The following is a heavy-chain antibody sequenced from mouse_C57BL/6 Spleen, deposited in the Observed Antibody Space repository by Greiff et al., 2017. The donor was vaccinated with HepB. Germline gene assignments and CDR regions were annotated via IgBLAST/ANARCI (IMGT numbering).Heavy chain of an antibody. Sequence: VQLQQPGTELVKPGASVKLSCKASGYTFTSYWMHWVKQRPGQGLEWIGNINPSNGGTNYNEKFKSKATLTVDKSSSTAYMQLSSLTSEDSAVYFCARDCGNFYWYFDVWGTGTTVTVSS. CDR3: ARDCGNFYWYFDV. V-gene: IGHV1-53*01. CDR2: INPSNGGT. J-gene: IGHJ1*03. D-gene: IGHD2-1*01. CDR1: GYTFTSYW.